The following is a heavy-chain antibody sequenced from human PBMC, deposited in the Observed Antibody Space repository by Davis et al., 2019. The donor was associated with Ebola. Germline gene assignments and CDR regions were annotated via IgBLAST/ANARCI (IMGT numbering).Heavy chain of an antibody. V-gene: IGHV4-59*01. CDR3: ARLATYGMDV. CDR2: LYTSGTT. CDR1: GDSISRSY. J-gene: IGHJ6*04. Sequence: MPSETLSLTCSVSGDSISRSYWSWIRQPPGKGLEWIGNLYTSGTTNKNASLKSRLTILLATSKNQLSLNLRSVTAADTAVYYCARLATYGMDVWGKGTTVTVSS.